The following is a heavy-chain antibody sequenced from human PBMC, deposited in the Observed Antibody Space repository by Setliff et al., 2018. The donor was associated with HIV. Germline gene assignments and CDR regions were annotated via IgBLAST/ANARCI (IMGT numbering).Heavy chain of an antibody. CDR3: TRVYVDYDIVAGSHVLDV. V-gene: IGHV1-3*01. CDR1: GYIFTDYA. J-gene: IGHJ3*01. CDR2: INVGNGNT. D-gene: IGHD3-9*01. Sequence: ASVKVSCKASGYIFTDYAVHWVRQAPGQGLEWMGWINVGNGNTSYSEKYQGRVTFARDTSGTTAHMELSIRRSEDTAVYYWTRVYVDYDIVAGSHVLDVWGQGTMVTVSS.